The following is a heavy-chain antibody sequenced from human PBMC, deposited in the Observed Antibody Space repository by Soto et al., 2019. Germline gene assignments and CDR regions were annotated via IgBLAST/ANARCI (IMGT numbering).Heavy chain of an antibody. J-gene: IGHJ6*02. CDR3: AKVAFDWLLTASYGMDV. CDR2: ISGSGGST. Sequence: PXGSLRLAFAACGFTVSSYAMSWVRQAPGKGLEWVSAISGSGGSTYYADSVKGRFTISRDNSKNTLYLQMNSLRAEDTAVYYCAKVAFDWLLTASYGMDVCGQGTTVTVSS. V-gene: IGHV3-23*01. D-gene: IGHD3-9*01. CDR1: GFTVSSYA.